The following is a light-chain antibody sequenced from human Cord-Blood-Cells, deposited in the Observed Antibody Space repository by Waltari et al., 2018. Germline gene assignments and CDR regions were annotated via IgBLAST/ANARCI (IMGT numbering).Light chain of an antibody. CDR3: QQSYSTPT. CDR1: QSISSY. Sequence: DIQMTQSPSSLSASVGDRVTLTCRASQSISSYLNWYQQKPGKDPKLLIYAASSLQSGVPSRFSGSGSGTDVTLTISSLQPEDFATYYCQQSYSTPTFGQGTKVEIK. J-gene: IGKJ1*01. CDR2: AAS. V-gene: IGKV1-39*01.